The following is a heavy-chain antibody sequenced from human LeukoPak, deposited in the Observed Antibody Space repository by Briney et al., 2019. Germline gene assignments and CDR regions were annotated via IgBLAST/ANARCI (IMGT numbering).Heavy chain of an antibody. J-gene: IGHJ4*02. CDR3: ARDGFRGPSDY. CDR1: VYTFTSYS. Sequence: GASVKVSCKASVYTFTSYSINWGRQAPGQGLEWMGSINSYNGNTHYAQKVQGRVTMTTDTSTSTAYMELRSLRSDDTALYYCARDGFRGPSDYWGQGTLVTVSS. CDR2: INSYNGNT. V-gene: IGHV1-18*01. D-gene: IGHD3-16*01.